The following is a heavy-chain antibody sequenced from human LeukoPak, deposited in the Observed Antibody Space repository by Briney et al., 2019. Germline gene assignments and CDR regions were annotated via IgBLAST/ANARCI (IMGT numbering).Heavy chain of an antibody. Sequence: GGSLRLSCAASGFTFDDYAMHWVRQGPGKGLEWVSGISWNSGNIGYADSVKGRFTISRDNAKNSLYLQMNSLRAEDTAVYYCAKDRSVVDYWGQGTLVTVSS. V-gene: IGHV3-9*01. CDR2: ISWNSGNI. D-gene: IGHD4-23*01. CDR1: GFTFDDYA. J-gene: IGHJ4*02. CDR3: AKDRSVVDY.